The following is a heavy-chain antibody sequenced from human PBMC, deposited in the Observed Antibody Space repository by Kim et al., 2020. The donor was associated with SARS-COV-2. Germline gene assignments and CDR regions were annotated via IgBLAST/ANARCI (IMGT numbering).Heavy chain of an antibody. D-gene: IGHD2-21*02. CDR3: ARDYGDLDAFDI. J-gene: IGHJ3*02. V-gene: IGHV4-61*01. CDR1: GGSVSSGSYY. CDR2: IYYSGST. Sequence: SETLSLTCTVSGGSVSSGSYYWSWIRQPPGKGLEWIGYIYYSGSTNYNPSLKSRVTISVDTSKNQFSLKLSSVTAADTAVYYCARDYGDLDAFDIWGQGT.